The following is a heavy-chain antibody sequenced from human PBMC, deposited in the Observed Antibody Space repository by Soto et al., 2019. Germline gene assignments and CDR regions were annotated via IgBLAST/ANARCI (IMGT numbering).Heavy chain of an antibody. CDR3: ARGGIAAAAPPDY. D-gene: IGHD6-13*01. Sequence: SETLSLTCAVSGGSISSGGYYWSWIRQHPGKGLEWIGYIYYSGSTYYNPSLKSRVTISVDTSKNQFSLKLSSVTAADTAVYYCARGGIAAAAPPDYWGQGTLVTVS. CDR2: IYYSGST. V-gene: IGHV4-31*11. CDR1: GGSISSGGYY. J-gene: IGHJ4*02.